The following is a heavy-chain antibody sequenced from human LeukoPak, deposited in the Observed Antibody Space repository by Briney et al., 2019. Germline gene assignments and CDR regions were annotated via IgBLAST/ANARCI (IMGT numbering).Heavy chain of an antibody. V-gene: IGHV3-23*01. CDR1: GFTFRNYA. CDR2: IGGSDGRT. D-gene: IGHD6-19*01. CDR3: AKDVKYSTGWYIFDY. Sequence: PGGSLRLSCAASGFTFRNYAMSWVRQAPGKGLEWVSAIGGSDGRTYYADSVKGRFTISRDNSKNTVYLQMNSLRAEDTAVYYCAKDVKYSTGWYIFDYWGQGTLVTVSS. J-gene: IGHJ4*02.